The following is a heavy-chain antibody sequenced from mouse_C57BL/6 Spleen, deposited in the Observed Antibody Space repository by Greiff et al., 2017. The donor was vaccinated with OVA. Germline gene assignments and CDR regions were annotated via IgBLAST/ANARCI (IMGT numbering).Heavy chain of an antibody. V-gene: IGHV7-1*01. Sequence: EVMLVESGGGLVQSGRSLRLSCATSGFTFSDFYMEWVRQAPGKGLEWIAASRNKANDYTTEYSASVKGRFIVSRDTSQSSLYLQMNALRAEDNAIYYCARDGGPFAMDYWGQGTSVTVSS. CDR3: ARDGGPFAMDY. CDR1: GFTFSDFY. CDR2: SRNKANDYTT. J-gene: IGHJ4*01.